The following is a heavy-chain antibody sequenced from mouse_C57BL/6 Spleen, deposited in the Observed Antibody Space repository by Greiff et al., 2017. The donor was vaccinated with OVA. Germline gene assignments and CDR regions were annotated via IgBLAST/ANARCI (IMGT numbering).Heavy chain of an antibody. D-gene: IGHD1-1*01. CDR2: IYPGSGNT. Sequence: QVQLQQSGAELVRPGASVKLSCKASGYTFTDYYINWVKQRPGQGLEWIARIYPGSGNTYYNEKFKGKATLTAEKSSSPAYMQLSSLTSEDSAVYFCARGGIYYYGSSLHYYAMDYWGQGTSVTVSS. V-gene: IGHV1-76*01. CDR1: GYTFTDYY. CDR3: ARGGIYYYGSSLHYYAMDY. J-gene: IGHJ4*01.